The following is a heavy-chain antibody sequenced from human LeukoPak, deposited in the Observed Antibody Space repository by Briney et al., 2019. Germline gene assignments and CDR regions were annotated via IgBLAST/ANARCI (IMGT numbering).Heavy chain of an antibody. CDR2: IYTSGST. CDR3: ARDRGYSIAVAGPFDY. CDR1: GGSISSYY. J-gene: IGHJ4*02. Sequence: PSETLSLTCTVSGGSISSYYWSWIRQPAGKGLGWIGRIYTSGSTNYNPSLKSRVTMSVDTSKNQFSLKLSSVTAADTAVYYCARDRGYSIAVAGPFDYWGQGTLVTVSS. V-gene: IGHV4-4*07. D-gene: IGHD6-19*01.